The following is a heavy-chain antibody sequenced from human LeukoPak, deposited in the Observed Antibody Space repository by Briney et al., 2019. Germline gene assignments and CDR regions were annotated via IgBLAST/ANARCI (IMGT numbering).Heavy chain of an antibody. CDR2: ISAYNGNT. CDR3: ARGWGRYCSSTSCYPFDP. D-gene: IGHD2-2*01. CDR1: GYTFTSYG. V-gene: IGHV1-18*01. Sequence: ASVKVSCKASGYTFTSYGISWVRQAPGQGLEWMGWISAYNGNTNYAQKLQGRVTMTTDTSTSTAYMELRSLRSDDTAVYYCARGWGRYCSSTSCYPFDPWGQGTLVTVSS. J-gene: IGHJ5*02.